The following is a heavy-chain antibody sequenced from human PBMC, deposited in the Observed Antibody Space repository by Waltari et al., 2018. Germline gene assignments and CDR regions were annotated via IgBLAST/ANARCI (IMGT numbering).Heavy chain of an antibody. V-gene: IGHV3-73*01. CDR2: NRSKPNNYAT. CDR1: GFTFSGST. CDR3: TGGAVTGTDF. D-gene: IGHD6-13*01. Sequence: EVQVVESGGGLVQPGGSLKLSCATSGFTFSGSTIHWVRQTSGKGLEWIGRNRSKPNNYATRYTASVEGRFTISRDDSENTAYLQMSSLMTEDTAVYYCTGGAVTGTDFGGQGTLVTVSS. J-gene: IGHJ4*02.